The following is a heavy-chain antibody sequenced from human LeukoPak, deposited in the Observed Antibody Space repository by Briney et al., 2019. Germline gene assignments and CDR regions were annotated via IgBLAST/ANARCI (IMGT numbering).Heavy chain of an antibody. CDR2: ISSSGSTI. D-gene: IGHD3-10*01. CDR1: GFTFSSYS. CDR3: ARGAFGATANNYFDY. J-gene: IGHJ4*02. V-gene: IGHV3-48*04. Sequence: GGSLRLSCAASGFTFSSYSMNWVRQAPGKGLEWVSYISSSGSTIYYADSVKGRFTISRDNAKNSLYLQMNSLRAEDTAVYYCARGAFGATANNYFDYWGQGTLVTVSS.